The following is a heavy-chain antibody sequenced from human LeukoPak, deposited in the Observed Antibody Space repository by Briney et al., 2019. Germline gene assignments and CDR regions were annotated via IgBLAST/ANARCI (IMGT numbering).Heavy chain of an antibody. CDR3: AKDIRRGENYGYDQFAY. V-gene: IGHV3-30*02. Sequence: GGSLRLSCAASGFTFSSYVMHWVRQAPGKGLEWVAFIQYDGTNKYYADSVKGRFTISRDNSKNTVYLQMNSLRGEDTALYSCAKDIRRGENYGYDQFAYWGQGTLVTVSS. CDR2: IQYDGTNK. D-gene: IGHD5-18*01. CDR1: GFTFSSYV. J-gene: IGHJ4*02.